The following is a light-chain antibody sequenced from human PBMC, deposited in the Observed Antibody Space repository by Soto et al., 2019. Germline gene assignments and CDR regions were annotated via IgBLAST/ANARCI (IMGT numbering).Light chain of an antibody. CDR1: QSVSSY. J-gene: IGKJ4*01. CDR3: QQRSNWPPL. V-gene: IGKV3-11*01. CDR2: DAS. Sequence: EILFTQSPATLSLSPGERATLSCRASQSVSSYLAWYQQKPGQAPRILIYDASNRDTGIPARFSGSWSGTDFTLPLSRLEPEDFEVYYCQQRSNWPPLFGGGTKVDIK.